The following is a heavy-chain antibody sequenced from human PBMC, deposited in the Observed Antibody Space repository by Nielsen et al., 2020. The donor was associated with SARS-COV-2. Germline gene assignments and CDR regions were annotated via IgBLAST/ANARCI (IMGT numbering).Heavy chain of an antibody. V-gene: IGHV3-11*04. D-gene: IGHD6-19*01. CDR1: GFTFSGHY. CDR3: ASSGWLDY. CDR2: ITNTDAK. J-gene: IGHJ4*02. Sequence: GESLKISCAASGFTFSGHYMTWIRQTPGKGLEWVSYITNTDAKYYADSVKGRFTISRDNAQSSLYLLMNNLRAEDTAVYYCASSGWLDYWGQGTRVTVSS.